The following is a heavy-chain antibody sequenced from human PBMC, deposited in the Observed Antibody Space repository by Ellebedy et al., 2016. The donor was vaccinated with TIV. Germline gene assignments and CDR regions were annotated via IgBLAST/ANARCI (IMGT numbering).Heavy chain of an antibody. CDR1: GGSISSSSYY. V-gene: IGHV4-39*01. D-gene: IGHD6-19*01. CDR3: ARQGHSSGWYVGEYYFDY. J-gene: IGHJ4*02. CDR2: IYYSGST. Sequence: MPSETLSLTCTVSGGSISSSSYYWGWIRQHPWKGLEWIGSIYYSGSTYYNPSLKSRVTISVDTSKNQFSLKLSSVTAADTAVYYCARQGHSSGWYVGEYYFDYWGQGTLVTVSS.